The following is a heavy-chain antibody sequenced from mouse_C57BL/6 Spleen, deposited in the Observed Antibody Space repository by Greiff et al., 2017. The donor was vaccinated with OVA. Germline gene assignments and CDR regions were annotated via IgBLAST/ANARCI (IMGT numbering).Heavy chain of an antibody. CDR2: ISYSGST. CDR3: AREGDYGVPFAY. J-gene: IGHJ3*01. CDR1: GYSITSGYD. Sequence: DVHLVESGPGMVKPSQSLSLTCTVTGYSITSGYDWHWIRHFPGNKLEWMGYISYSGSTNYNPYLKSRISITHDTSKNHFFLKLNSVTTEDTATYDCAREGDYGVPFAYWGQGTLVTVSA. D-gene: IGHD2-4*01. V-gene: IGHV3-1*01.